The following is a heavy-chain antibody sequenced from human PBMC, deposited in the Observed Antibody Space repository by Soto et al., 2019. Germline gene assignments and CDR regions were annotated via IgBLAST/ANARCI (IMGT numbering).Heavy chain of an antibody. CDR2: IYPADSNV. V-gene: IGHV5-51*01. CDR3: ARQYYYGSVVNYYYYGMDV. D-gene: IGHD3-10*01. Sequence: PGESLKISCMGSGFIFTNYWIGWVRQMPGKGLEWMGIIYPADSNVRYSPSFQGQVTISVDKSISTAYLQWTSLKASDTAIYYCARQYYYGSVVNYYYYGMDVWGQGTTVTVSS. CDR1: GFIFTNYW. J-gene: IGHJ6*02.